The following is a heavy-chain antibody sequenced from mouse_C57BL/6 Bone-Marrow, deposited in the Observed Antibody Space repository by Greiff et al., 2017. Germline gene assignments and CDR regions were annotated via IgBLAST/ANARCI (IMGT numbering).Heavy chain of an antibody. CDR3: ARGITTVVATDY. J-gene: IGHJ2*01. CDR1: GYTFTDYY. V-gene: IGHV1-76*01. Sequence: QVQLLQSGAELARPGASVKLSCKASGYTFTDYYINWVKQRPGQGLEWIARIYPGSGNTYYNEKFKGKATLTAEKSSSTAYLKLSSLTSEDSAVYFCARGITTVVATDYWGQGTTLTVSS. D-gene: IGHD1-1*01. CDR2: IYPGSGNT.